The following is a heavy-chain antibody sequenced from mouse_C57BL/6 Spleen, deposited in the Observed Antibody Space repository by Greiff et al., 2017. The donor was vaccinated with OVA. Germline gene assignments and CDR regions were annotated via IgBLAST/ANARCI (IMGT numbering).Heavy chain of an antibody. D-gene: IGHD1-1*01. Sequence: QVQLQQPGAELVKPGASVKMSCKASGYTFTSYWITWVKQRPGQGLEWIGDIYPGSGSTNYNEKFKSKATLTVDTSSSTAYMQLSSLTSEDSAVYYCAGNYYGSTLFDYWGQGTTLTVSS. J-gene: IGHJ2*01. CDR2: IYPGSGST. V-gene: IGHV1-55*01. CDR3: AGNYYGSTLFDY. CDR1: GYTFTSYW.